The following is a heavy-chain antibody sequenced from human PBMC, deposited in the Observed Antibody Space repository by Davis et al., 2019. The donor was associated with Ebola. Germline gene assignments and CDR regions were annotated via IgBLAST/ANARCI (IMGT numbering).Heavy chain of an antibody. J-gene: IGHJ4*02. D-gene: IGHD7-27*01. CDR3: ARDHWGSLDY. Sequence: MPSDTLSPTCTVLGGPIRGFQWAWIRQPPGKGLEYMGHVFNSGTVVYNSALKSRVTISLDRSSNQFSLKMNSVTTADTAVYFCARDHWGSLDYWGQGTLVTVSS. CDR1: GGPIRGFQ. CDR2: VFNSGTV. V-gene: IGHV4-59*01.